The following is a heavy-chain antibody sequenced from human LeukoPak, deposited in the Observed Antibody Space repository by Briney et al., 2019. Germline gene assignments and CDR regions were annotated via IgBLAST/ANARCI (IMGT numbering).Heavy chain of an antibody. CDR2: IISIGSYI. CDR3: ARDRVGVVPASPKRTGGAYWFDP. J-gene: IGHJ5*02. V-gene: IGHV3-21*01. Sequence: GGSLRLSCPASAFTFITISRNWFRQAPGKGREGSSSIISIGSYIYYADSVKGRFTISRDNAKNSLYLQMNSLRAEDTAVYYCARDRVGVVPASPKRTGGAYWFDPWGQGTLVTVSS. D-gene: IGHD2-2*01. CDR1: AFTFITIS.